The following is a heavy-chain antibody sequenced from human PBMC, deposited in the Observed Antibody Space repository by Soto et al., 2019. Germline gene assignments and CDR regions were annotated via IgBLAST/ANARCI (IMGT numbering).Heavy chain of an antibody. CDR2: IYSGGYT. CDR3: GSHPGGGGY. J-gene: IGHJ4*02. CDR1: GFTVSNNY. V-gene: IGHV3-53*01. D-gene: IGHD3-10*01. Sequence: EVQLVESGGGLIQPGGSLRLSCAVSGFTVSNNYMSWVRQAPGKGLEGVSVIYSGGYTAYGDSVKGRFTISRDNSKNTIYPQMNSRGAGDRAVYFGGSHPGGGGYWGQGTLVTVSS.